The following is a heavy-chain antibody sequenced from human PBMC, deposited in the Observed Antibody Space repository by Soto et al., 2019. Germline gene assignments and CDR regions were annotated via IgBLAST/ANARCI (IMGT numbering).Heavy chain of an antibody. V-gene: IGHV4-34*01. D-gene: IGHD7-27*01. CDR1: GGSLSDSF. CDR2: IHHSGIS. CDR3: AVTGTYNWFDP. J-gene: IGHJ5*02. Sequence: QVQLQQWVAGLLKPSETLSLTCTVSGGSLSDSFWNWIRQPPGKGLEWIGEIHHSGISNYNPSLKSRVTMSVDTSKNQFSLKMTSVTAADTAVYYCAVTGTYNWFDPWGQGTLVTVSS.